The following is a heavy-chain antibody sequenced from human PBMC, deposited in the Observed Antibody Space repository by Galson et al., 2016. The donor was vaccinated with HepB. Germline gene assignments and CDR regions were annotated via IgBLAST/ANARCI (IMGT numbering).Heavy chain of an antibody. J-gene: IGHJ2*01. Sequence: SLRLSCATSGFTFSSYGMHWVRQPPGKGLEWVAAIWFDGSYKFHADSVKGRFTISRDNSKNTLYLQMDTLRVEDTAIYYCVREPHGRVYGMDVWGRGTLVTVSS. CDR1: GFTFSSYG. CDR2: IWFDGSYK. V-gene: IGHV3-33*01. CDR3: VREPHGRVYGMDV. D-gene: IGHD4-17*01.